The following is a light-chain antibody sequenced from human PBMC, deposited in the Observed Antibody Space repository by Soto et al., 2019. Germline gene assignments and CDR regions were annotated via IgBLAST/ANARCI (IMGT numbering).Light chain of an antibody. J-gene: IGKJ1*01. CDR3: QQYNSYPWT. Sequence: DIQMTQSPSTLSASVGDRVTITCRASQSISSWLAWYQQKPGKAPKLLIYKASSLESGVPSRFSGSGSGTEFTLTISSLQPDDFATSYCQQYNSYPWTFSQGTKVESK. CDR2: KAS. V-gene: IGKV1-5*03. CDR1: QSISSW.